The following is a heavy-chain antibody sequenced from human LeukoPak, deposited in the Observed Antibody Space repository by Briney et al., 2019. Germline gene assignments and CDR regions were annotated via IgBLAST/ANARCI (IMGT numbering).Heavy chain of an antibody. CDR2: IYSGGST. V-gene: IGHV3-53*01. J-gene: IGHJ6*02. Sequence: VSVIYSGGSTYYADSVKGRFTISRDNSKNTLYLQMNSLRAEDTAVYYCARVDIVYYYGMDVWGQGTTVTVSS. CDR3: ARVDIVYYYGMDV. D-gene: IGHD5-12*01.